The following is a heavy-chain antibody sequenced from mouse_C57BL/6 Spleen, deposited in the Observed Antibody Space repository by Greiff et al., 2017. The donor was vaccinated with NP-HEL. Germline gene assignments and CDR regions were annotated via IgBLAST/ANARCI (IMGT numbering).Heavy chain of an antibody. CDR1: GFTFSSYG. Sequence: EVKLMESGGDLVKPGGSLKLSCAASGFTFSSYGMSWVRQTPDKRLEWVATISSGGSYTYYPDSVKGRFTISRDNAKNTLYLQMSSLKSEDTAMYYCARQRYEYDVYNAMDYWGQGASVTVSS. J-gene: IGHJ4*01. D-gene: IGHD2-4*01. V-gene: IGHV5-6*01. CDR3: ARQRYEYDVYNAMDY. CDR2: ISSGGSYT.